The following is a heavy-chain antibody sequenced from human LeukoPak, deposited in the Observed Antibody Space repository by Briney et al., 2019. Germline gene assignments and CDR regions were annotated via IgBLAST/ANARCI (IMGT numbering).Heavy chain of an antibody. J-gene: IGHJ6*03. D-gene: IGHD1-26*01. CDR2: ISSSSNTM. V-gene: IGHV3-48*01. CDR3: ARDPYSGSYGADYYYYMDV. Sequence: GGSLRLSCAASGFTFNRYSMNWVRQAPGKGLEWVSYISSSSNTMYADSVKGRFTISRDNAKNSLYLQMNSLRAEDTAVYYCARDPYSGSYGADYYYYMDVWGKGTTVTISS. CDR1: GFTFNRYS.